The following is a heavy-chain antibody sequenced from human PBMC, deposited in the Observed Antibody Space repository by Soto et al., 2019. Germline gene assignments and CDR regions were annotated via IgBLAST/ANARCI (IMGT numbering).Heavy chain of an antibody. Sequence: SETLSLTCTVSGGPLSSGSYYWSWIRQSPGQGLEWIGYIYYSGTTKYNPSLKSRVSISVDTSKNQFSLRLTSLSAADTAVYYCARGPSLYCSSTSCPPGWFDPWGQGTLVTVSS. CDR3: ARGPSLYCSSTSCPPGWFDP. CDR2: IYYSGTT. J-gene: IGHJ5*02. CDR1: GGPLSSGSYY. V-gene: IGHV4-61*01. D-gene: IGHD2-2*01.